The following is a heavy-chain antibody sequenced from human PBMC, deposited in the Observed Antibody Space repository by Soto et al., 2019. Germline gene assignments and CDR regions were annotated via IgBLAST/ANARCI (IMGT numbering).Heavy chain of an antibody. Sequence: SETLSLTCTVSAGTINSYYWSGFRQSPGKGLEYIGYIYYIGTTNYNPSLESRVTISIDNSKSQFSLKLTSVTAADTAVYFCARLPGYCSGDSCRIDYWGQGTLVTVS. J-gene: IGHJ4*02. D-gene: IGHD2-15*01. CDR1: AGTINSYY. CDR2: IYYIGTT. V-gene: IGHV4-59*08. CDR3: ARLPGYCSGDSCRIDY.